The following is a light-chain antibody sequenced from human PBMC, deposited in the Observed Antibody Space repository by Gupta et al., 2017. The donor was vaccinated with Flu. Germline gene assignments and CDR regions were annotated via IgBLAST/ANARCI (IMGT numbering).Light chain of an antibody. Sequence: PGTLSLSPGERATLSCRARQIVTSSYLGWYQQKPGQAPRLLIYGASSRANGIPDRFSGSGSVTDFTLTSSRLEPEDFAVYYCQQYSSSITFGGGTKVEIK. J-gene: IGKJ4*01. CDR1: QIVTSSY. V-gene: IGKV3-20*01. CDR3: QQYSSSIT. CDR2: GAS.